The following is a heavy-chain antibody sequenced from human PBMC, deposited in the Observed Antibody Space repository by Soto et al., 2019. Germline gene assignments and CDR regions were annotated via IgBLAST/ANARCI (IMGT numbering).Heavy chain of an antibody. CDR1: GYSFTSYL. Sequence: GESLKISFKGSGYSFTSYLIGWVRQMPGKGLEWMGIIYPGDSDTRYSPSFQGQVTISADKSISTAYLQWSSLKASDNAMYYCARFLEWLFLGAFDICGQGTMVTVSS. V-gene: IGHV5-51*01. CDR2: IYPGDSDT. D-gene: IGHD3-3*01. CDR3: ARFLEWLFLGAFDI. J-gene: IGHJ3*02.